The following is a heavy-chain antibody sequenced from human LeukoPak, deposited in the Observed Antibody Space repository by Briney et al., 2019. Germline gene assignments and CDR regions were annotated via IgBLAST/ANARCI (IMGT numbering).Heavy chain of an antibody. CDR2: ISYDGSNK. CDR3: ASCIAVAGKGAFDI. CDR1: GFTFSSYG. J-gene: IGHJ3*02. V-gene: IGHV3-30*03. D-gene: IGHD6-19*01. Sequence: PGRSLRLSCAASGFTFSSYGMHWVRQALGKGLEWVAVISYDGSNKYYADSVKGRFTISRDNSKNTLYLQMNSLRAEDTAVYYCASCIAVAGKGAFDIWGQGTMVTVSS.